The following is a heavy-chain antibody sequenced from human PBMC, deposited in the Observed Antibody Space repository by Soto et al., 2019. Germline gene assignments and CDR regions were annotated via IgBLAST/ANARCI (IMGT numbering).Heavy chain of an antibody. CDR3: ARDFPEDSTPFFVAAFEI. Sequence: GQGLEWVSSISSSSYIYYADSVNGRVTISRDNATNSLYLQLNSLRSDDTAVYNCARDFPEDSTPFFVAAFEILGQGTMVIVPS. D-gene: IGHD5-12*01. V-gene: IGHV3-21*01. CDR2: ISSSSYI. J-gene: IGHJ3*02.